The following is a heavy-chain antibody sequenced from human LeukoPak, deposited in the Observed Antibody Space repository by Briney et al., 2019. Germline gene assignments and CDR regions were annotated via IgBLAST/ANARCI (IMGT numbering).Heavy chain of an antibody. CDR2: ISSSSSYI. Sequence: GGSLRLSCAASGFTFSSYSMNWVRQAPGKGLEWVSSISSSSSYIYYADSVKGRFTISRDNAKNSLYLQMNSLRAEDTAVYYCARERRRGVYYFDYWGQGTLVTVSS. D-gene: IGHD1-1*01. CDR3: ARERRRGVYYFDY. V-gene: IGHV3-21*01. J-gene: IGHJ4*02. CDR1: GFTFSSYS.